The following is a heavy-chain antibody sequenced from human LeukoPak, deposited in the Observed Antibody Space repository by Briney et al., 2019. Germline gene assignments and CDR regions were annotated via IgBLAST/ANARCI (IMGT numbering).Heavy chain of an antibody. J-gene: IGHJ5*02. Sequence: AGESLRLSCAASGFTFSNYAMSWVRQAPGKGLEWVSGITGSGGSAYYADSVKGRFTISRDNSKNTLYLQMNSLRAEDTAVYYCATYGSGSYYNNWFDPWGQGTLVTVSS. V-gene: IGHV3-23*01. CDR3: ATYGSGSYYNNWFDP. CDR1: GFTFSNYA. CDR2: ITGSGGSA. D-gene: IGHD3-10*01.